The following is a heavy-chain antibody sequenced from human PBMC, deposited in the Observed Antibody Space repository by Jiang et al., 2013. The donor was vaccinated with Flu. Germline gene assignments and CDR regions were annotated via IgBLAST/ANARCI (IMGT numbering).Heavy chain of an antibody. V-gene: IGHV4-39*01. CDR1: GGSISSSSYY. CDR2: IYYSGGT. D-gene: IGHD3-3*01. J-gene: IGHJ4*02. CDR3: STIFGVSGFDY. Sequence: GPGLVKPSETLSLTCTVSGGSISSSSYYWGWIRQPPGKGLEWIGSIYYSGGTYYNPSLKSRVTISVDTSKNQFSLKLSSVTAADTAVYYCSTIFGVSGFDYWGQGTLVTVSS.